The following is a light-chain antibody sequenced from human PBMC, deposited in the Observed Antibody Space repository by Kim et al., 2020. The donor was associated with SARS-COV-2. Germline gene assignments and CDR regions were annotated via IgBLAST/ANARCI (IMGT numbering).Light chain of an antibody. CDR1: QSVSSN. Sequence: VSPGERATLSCRASQSVSSNLAWYQQKPGQAPRLLIYGASTRATGIPARFSGSGSGTEFTLTISSLQSEDFAVYYCQQYNNWPLLTFGGGTSWRS. V-gene: IGKV3-15*01. CDR2: GAS. CDR3: QQYNNWPLLT. J-gene: IGKJ4*01.